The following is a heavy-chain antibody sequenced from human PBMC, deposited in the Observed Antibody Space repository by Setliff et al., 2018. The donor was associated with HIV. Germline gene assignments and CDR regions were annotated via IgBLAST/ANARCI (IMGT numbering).Heavy chain of an antibody. D-gene: IGHD6-19*01. J-gene: IGHJ3*02. CDR3: ARAMAGHIDAFDI. CDR1: GYTFISYG. Sequence: GASVKVSCKASGYTFISYGYSWVRQAPGQRLEWMGWINAGNGNTKYSQKFQGRVTMTRDTSTSTVYMELSSLKSEDTAVYYCARAMAGHIDAFDIWGQGTMVTVSS. V-gene: IGHV1-18*01. CDR2: INAGNGNT.